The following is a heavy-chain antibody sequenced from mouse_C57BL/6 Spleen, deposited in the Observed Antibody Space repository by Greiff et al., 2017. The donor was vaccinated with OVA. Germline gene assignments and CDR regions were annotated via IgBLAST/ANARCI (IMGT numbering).Heavy chain of an antibody. CDR1: GYTFTDYE. CDR2: IDPETGGT. Sequence: QVQLQQSGAELVRPGASVTLSCKASGYTFTDYEMHWVKQTPVHGLEWIGAIDPETGGTAYNQKFKGKAMLTADKSSSTAYMELRSLTSEDSAVYYCTRGVQEAREGTVVLDFDYWGQGTTLTVSS. J-gene: IGHJ2*01. V-gene: IGHV1-15*01. CDR3: TRGVQEAREGTVVLDFDY. D-gene: IGHD1-1*01.